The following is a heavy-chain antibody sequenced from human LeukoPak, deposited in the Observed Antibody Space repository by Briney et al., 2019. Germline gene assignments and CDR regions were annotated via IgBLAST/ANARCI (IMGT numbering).Heavy chain of an antibody. V-gene: IGHV3-33*01. J-gene: IGHJ4*02. CDR2: IWYDGSNK. D-gene: IGHD2-15*01. CDR1: GFTFSSYG. CDR3: ARDRVYCSGGSCAPYFDY. Sequence: GRYTRLSCAASGFTFSSYGMHWVRQAPGKGLEWVAVIWYDGSNKYYADSVKGRFTISRDNSKNTLYLQMNSLRAEDTAVYYCARDRVYCSGGSCAPYFDYWGQGTLVTVSS.